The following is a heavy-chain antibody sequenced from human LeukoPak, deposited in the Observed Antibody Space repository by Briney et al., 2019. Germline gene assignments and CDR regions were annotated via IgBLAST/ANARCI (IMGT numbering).Heavy chain of an antibody. Sequence: SETLSLTCAVYGGSFSGYYWSWIRQPPGKGLEWIGEINHSGSTNYNPSLKSRVTISVDTPKNQFSLKLSSVTAADTAVYYCATYIPRRVYYFDYWGQGTLVTVSS. D-gene: IGHD3-3*01. CDR3: ATYIPRRVYYFDY. CDR1: GGSFSGYY. V-gene: IGHV4-34*01. CDR2: INHSGST. J-gene: IGHJ4*02.